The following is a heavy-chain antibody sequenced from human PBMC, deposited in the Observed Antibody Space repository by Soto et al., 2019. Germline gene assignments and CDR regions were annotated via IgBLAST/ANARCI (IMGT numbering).Heavy chain of an antibody. CDR3: ARAGRIQVWLGYFQH. CDR2: IYYTGNT. J-gene: IGHJ1*01. Sequence: QVQLQESGPGLVKPSQTLSLTCSVSGGSISRGEYYWSWIRQPPGKGLEWIGYIYYTGNTDYNPSLKSRITRSVDTSKNLFSLKLSSVTAADTAVYYCARAGRIQVWLGYFQHWGQGTLVTVSS. D-gene: IGHD5-18*01. V-gene: IGHV4-30-4*01. CDR1: GGSISRGEYY.